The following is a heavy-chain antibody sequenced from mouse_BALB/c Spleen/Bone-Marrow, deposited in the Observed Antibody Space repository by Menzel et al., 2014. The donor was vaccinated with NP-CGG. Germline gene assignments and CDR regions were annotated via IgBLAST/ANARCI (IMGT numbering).Heavy chain of an antibody. CDR2: IRNKAYGYTT. J-gene: IGHJ2*01. V-gene: IGHV7-3*02. D-gene: IGHD1-1*01. Sequence: EVQLVESGGGLVQPGGSLRLSCATSGFTFTDYYMNWVRQPPGKALEWLVFIRNKAYGYTTEYSASVKGRFTISRDNSQNILYLQMNTLRAEDSATYYCARDMGGLLFDSWGQGTTLSVSS. CDR1: GFTFTDYY. CDR3: ARDMGGLLFDS.